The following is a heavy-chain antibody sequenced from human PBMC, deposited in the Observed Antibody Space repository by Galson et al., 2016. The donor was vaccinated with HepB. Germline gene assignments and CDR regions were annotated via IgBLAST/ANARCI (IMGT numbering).Heavy chain of an antibody. V-gene: IGHV3-74*01. CDR1: GFTFSTYW. CDR2: INSDGRST. J-gene: IGHJ4*02. D-gene: IGHD1-26*01. Sequence: SLRLSCAASGFTFSTYWLHWVRQAPGKGLVWVSRINSDGRSTGFADSVKGRFTISRDNAKNTLYLQMNSLRAEDTAVYYCARGGSRPIDYWGQGTLVTVSS. CDR3: ARGGSRPIDY.